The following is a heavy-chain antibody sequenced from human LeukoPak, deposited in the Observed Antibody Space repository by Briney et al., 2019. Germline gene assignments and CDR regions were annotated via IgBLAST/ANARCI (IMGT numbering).Heavy chain of an antibody. J-gene: IGHJ4*02. V-gene: IGHV3-20*04. CDR1: GFTFDDYG. D-gene: IGHD6-13*01. CDR2: ISWNSGSI. Sequence: PGGSLRLSCAASGFTFDDYGMSWVRQAPGKGLEWVSGISWNSGSILYADSVKGRFTISRDRTKNSLYLQMNSLRAEDMALYYCARGNGYSTSGYVDYWGQGTLVTVSS. CDR3: ARGNGYSTSGYVDY.